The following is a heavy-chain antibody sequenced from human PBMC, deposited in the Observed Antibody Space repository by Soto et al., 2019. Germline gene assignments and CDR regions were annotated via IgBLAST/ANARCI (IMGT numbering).Heavy chain of an antibody. J-gene: IGHJ4*02. CDR3: ARAHGPYYDSSYYGLARNYFDY. CDR1: GFTFSSHA. CDR2: ISFDGTNK. V-gene: IGHV3-30-3*01. D-gene: IGHD3-22*01. Sequence: GGSLRLSCAATGFTFSSHAMNWVRQAPGKGLEWVSVISFDGTNKYYAESVRGRYTISRDNSENVLYLDMNSLRPDDTAIYYCARAHGPYYDSSYYGLARNYFDYWGQGALVTVSS.